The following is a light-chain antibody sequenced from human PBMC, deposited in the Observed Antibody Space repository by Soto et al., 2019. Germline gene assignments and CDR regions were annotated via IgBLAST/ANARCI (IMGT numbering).Light chain of an antibody. J-gene: IGKJ2*01. CDR3: LKFDNSPLYT. V-gene: IGKV3-20*01. Sequence: EIVLTQSPGNLSLSPGQRATLSCRASQSVSSSSITWYQQKPGQAPRLLIYGASTRATGIPDRFSGSGSGTDFSLTISRLEPEDSAVYYCLKFDNSPLYTFGQGTKVDIK. CDR1: QSVSSSS. CDR2: GAS.